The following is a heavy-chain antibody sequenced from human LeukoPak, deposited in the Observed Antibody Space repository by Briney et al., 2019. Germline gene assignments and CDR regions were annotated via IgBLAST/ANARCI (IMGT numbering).Heavy chain of an antibody. Sequence: GGSLRLSCAASGFTFSSYAMSWVRQAPGKGLEWVSAISCSGGSTYYADSVKGRFTISRDNSKNTLYLQMNSLRAEDTAVYYCAKAILSMTTVIDYWGQGTLVTVSS. CDR2: ISCSGGST. CDR3: AKAILSMTTVIDY. CDR1: GFTFSSYA. D-gene: IGHD4-17*01. J-gene: IGHJ4*02. V-gene: IGHV3-23*01.